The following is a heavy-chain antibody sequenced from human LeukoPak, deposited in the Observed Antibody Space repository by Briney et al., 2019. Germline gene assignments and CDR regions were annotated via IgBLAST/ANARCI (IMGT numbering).Heavy chain of an antibody. J-gene: IGHJ4*02. Sequence: SETLSLTCAVYGGSFSGYYWSWIRQPPGKGLEWIGEINHSGSTNYNPSLKSRVTISVDTSKNQFSLKLSSVTAADTAVYYCARGDLYDSSAPDYWGQGTLVTVSS. CDR2: INHSGST. V-gene: IGHV4-34*01. CDR1: GGSFSGYY. CDR3: ARGDLYDSSAPDY. D-gene: IGHD3-22*01.